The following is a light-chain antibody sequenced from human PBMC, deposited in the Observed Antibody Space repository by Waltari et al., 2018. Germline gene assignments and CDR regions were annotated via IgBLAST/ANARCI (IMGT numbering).Light chain of an antibody. CDR1: QGVRSW. CDR2: AAS. Sequence: DIQMTQSPSSVSASVGDRVTITCRASQGVRSWLAWYQQKPGKAPNLLIYAASSLQSGGPSRFSGSGSGTDFTLTISSLQPEDFATYYCQQAHTFPPTFGPGTKVHI. V-gene: IGKV1-12*01. J-gene: IGKJ3*01. CDR3: QQAHTFPPT.